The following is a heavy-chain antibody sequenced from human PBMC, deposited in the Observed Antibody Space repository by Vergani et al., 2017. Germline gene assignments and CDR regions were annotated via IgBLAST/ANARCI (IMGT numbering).Heavy chain of an antibody. J-gene: IGHJ6*02. Sequence: QVQLVESGGGVVQPGGSLRLSCAASGFTFSSYGMHWVRQAPGKGLEWVAFIRYDGSNKYYADSVKGRFTISRDNSKNTLYLQMNSLRAEDTAVYYCAKDALVKLERQPRYYYYYYGMDVWGQXP. CDR1: GFTFSSYG. CDR2: IRYDGSNK. V-gene: IGHV3-30*02. CDR3: AKDALVKLERQPRYYYYYYGMDV. D-gene: IGHD1-1*01.